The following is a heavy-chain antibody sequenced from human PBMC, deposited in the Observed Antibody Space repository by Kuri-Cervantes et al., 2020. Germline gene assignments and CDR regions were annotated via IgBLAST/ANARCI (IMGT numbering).Heavy chain of an antibody. Sequence: SETLSLTCTVSGGSISSYYWSWIRQPPGKGLEWIGYIYYSGNTYYNPSLKSRVTISVDTSKNQFSLKLSSVTTADTAVYYCASVAVAGKGPDYWGQGTLVTVSS. V-gene: IGHV4-59*08. CDR1: GGSISSYY. J-gene: IGHJ4*02. D-gene: IGHD6-19*01. CDR3: ASVAVAGKGPDY. CDR2: IYYSGNT.